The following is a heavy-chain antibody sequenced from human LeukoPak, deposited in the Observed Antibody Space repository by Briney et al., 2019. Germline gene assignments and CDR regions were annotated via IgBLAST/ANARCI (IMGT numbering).Heavy chain of an antibody. Sequence: GNSLRLSCAASGFIFSNYGMHWVRQAPGKGLEWVSVISRSGGTTYYADSVKGRFTISRDNSKNTLYLQMNSLRAEDTAVYYCARRDSLRVHYFDYWGQGTLVTVSS. D-gene: IGHD4-17*01. CDR2: ISRSGGTT. J-gene: IGHJ4*02. CDR1: GFIFSNYG. CDR3: ARRDSLRVHYFDY. V-gene: IGHV3-23*01.